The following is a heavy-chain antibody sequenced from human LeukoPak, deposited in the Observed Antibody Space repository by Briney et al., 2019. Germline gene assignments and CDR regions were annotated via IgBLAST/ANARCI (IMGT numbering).Heavy chain of an antibody. V-gene: IGHV4-34*01. Sequence: SETLSLTCAVYGGPFSGYYWSWIRQPPGKGLEWIGEINHSGSTNYNPSLKSRVTISVDTSKNQFSLKLSSVTAADTAVYYCARALGYWGQGTLVTVSS. CDR3: ARALGY. J-gene: IGHJ4*02. CDR1: GGPFSGYY. CDR2: INHSGST.